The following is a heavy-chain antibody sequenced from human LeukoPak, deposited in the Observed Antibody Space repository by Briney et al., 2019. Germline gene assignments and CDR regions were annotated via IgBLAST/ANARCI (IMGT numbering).Heavy chain of an antibody. CDR1: GFPFSSYA. CDR2: ISGSGGST. V-gene: IGHV3-23*01. D-gene: IGHD2-2*01. Sequence: GGSLRLSCAASGFPFSSYAMSWVRQAPGKGLEWVSAISGSGGSTYYADSVKGRFTISRDNSKNTLYLQMNSLRAEDTAVYYCAKGGPGYCSSTSCYYFDYWGQGTLVTVSS. J-gene: IGHJ4*02. CDR3: AKGGPGYCSSTSCYYFDY.